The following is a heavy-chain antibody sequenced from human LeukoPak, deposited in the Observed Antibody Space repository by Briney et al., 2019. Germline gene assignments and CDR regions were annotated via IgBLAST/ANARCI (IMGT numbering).Heavy chain of an antibody. D-gene: IGHD4-17*01. Sequence: GGSLRLSCAASGFTFSNYIIHWVRQAPGKGLEDVSATSNNGDRTYYANSVKGRFTISRDNSKKMLYLQMGSLRVEDMAVYYCVRDGDVSPIRPRHYGMDVWGQGTTVTVSS. V-gene: IGHV3-64*01. CDR3: VRDGDVSPIRPRHYGMDV. J-gene: IGHJ6*02. CDR2: TSNNGDRT. CDR1: GFTFSNYI.